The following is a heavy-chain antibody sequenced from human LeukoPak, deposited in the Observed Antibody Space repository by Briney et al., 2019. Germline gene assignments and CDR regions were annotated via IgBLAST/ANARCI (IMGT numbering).Heavy chain of an antibody. CDR3: ARGETYYDFWSGYPSPALYYFDY. D-gene: IGHD3-3*01. CDR2: INPNSGGT. V-gene: IGHV1-2*02. CDR1: GYTFTGYY. Sequence: ASVKVSCKASGYTFTGYYMHWVRQAPGQGLEWMGWINPNSGGTNYAQKFQGRVTVTRDTSISTAYMELSRLRSDDTAVYYCARGETYYDFWSGYPSPALYYFDYWGQGTLVTVSS. J-gene: IGHJ4*02.